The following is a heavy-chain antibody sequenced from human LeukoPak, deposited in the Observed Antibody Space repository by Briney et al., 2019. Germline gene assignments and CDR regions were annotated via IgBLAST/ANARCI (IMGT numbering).Heavy chain of an antibody. CDR2: IIPIFGTA. Sequence: ASVKVSCKASGGTFSSDAISWVRQAPGQGLEWMGGIIPIFGTANYAQKFQGRVTLTTDDSASTAYMELSCLTSEDTAVYYCVEESIAARPVDYWGQGNPGTVSS. V-gene: IGHV1-69*05. CDR1: GGTFSSDA. D-gene: IGHD6-6*01. CDR3: VEESIAARPVDY. J-gene: IGHJ4*02.